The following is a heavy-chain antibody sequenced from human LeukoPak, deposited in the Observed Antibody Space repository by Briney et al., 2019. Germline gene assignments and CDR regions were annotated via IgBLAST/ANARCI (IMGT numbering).Heavy chain of an antibody. CDR3: ARGLSFDP. J-gene: IGHJ5*02. Sequence: PSETLSLTXSVYGVSLSGYFWSWIRQPPGKGLEWIGEINHSGSTNYNPSLKSRVTISVETSKNQFSLKLSSVTAADTAVYYCARGLSFDPWGPGTLVTVSS. CDR1: GVSLSGYF. D-gene: IGHD3-10*01. CDR2: INHSGST. V-gene: IGHV4-34*01.